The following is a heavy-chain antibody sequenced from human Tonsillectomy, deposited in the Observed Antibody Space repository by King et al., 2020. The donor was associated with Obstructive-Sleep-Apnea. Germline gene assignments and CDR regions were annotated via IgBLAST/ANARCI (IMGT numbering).Heavy chain of an antibody. CDR3: LRRSSGYYWKRDYFDY. D-gene: IGHD3-22*01. CDR1: GGPISSSSDY. J-gene: IGHJ4*02. V-gene: IGHV4-39*01. Sequence: QLQESGPGLVKPSETLSLTCTVSGGPISSSSDYWGWIRQTPGKGLEWIGSVYYTWITHYNPSLKSRITISMDTSKNQFSLTLTSVTAADTAVYYWLRRSSGYYWKRDYFDYWGQGTLATVTS. CDR2: VYYTWIT.